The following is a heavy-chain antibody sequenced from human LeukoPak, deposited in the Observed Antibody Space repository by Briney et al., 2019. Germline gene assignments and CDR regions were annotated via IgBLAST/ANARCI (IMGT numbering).Heavy chain of an antibody. D-gene: IGHD2-2*01. V-gene: IGHV4-4*07. CDR2: IYTSGST. J-gene: IGHJ4*02. CDR1: GGSISSYY. Sequence: SETLSLTCTVSGGSISSYYWSWIRQPAGKGLEWIGRIYTSGSTNYNPSLKSRATTSVDTSKNQFSLKLSSVTAADTAVYYCAREIIYCSSTSCYAQLGFDYWGQGTLVTVSS. CDR3: AREIIYCSSTSCYAQLGFDY.